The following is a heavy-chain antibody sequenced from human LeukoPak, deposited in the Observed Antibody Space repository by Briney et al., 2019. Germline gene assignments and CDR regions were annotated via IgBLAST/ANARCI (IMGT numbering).Heavy chain of an antibody. CDR2: IRSKANSYAT. V-gene: IGHV3-73*01. CDR3: TSPQADSGATYFRH. CDR1: GFTFSGST. D-gene: IGHD6-19*01. J-gene: IGHJ1*01. Sequence: GGSLKLSCAASGFTFSGSTIHWVRQASGKGLEWIGRIRSKANSYATAYAAPVKGRFTISRDDAKNTAYLQMDSLKTEDTAVYYCTSPQADSGATYFRHWGQGTLVTVSS.